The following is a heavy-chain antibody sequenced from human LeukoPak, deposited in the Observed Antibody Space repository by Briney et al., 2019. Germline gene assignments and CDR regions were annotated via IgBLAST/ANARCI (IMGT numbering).Heavy chain of an antibody. D-gene: IGHD2-2*01. CDR1: GFTFSSYA. V-gene: IGHV3-64*01. J-gene: IGHJ4*01. CDR2: ISSNGGST. CDR3: SRERKYCSSNRFHLDY. Sequence: GGSLRLSCAASGFTFSSYAMHWVRQAPGKGLEYVSAISSNGGSTYYANSVKGRFTISRDNSKNTLYLQMGSLRAEDMAVYYFSRERKYCSSNRFHLDYLGQGTL.